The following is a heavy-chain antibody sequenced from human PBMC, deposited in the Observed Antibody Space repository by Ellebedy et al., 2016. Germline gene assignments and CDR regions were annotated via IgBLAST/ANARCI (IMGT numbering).Heavy chain of an antibody. J-gene: IGHJ3*02. Sequence: GGSLRLSCAASGFIFSDHYMDWVRQAPGKGLEWVSYISSSSSYTNYADSVKGRFTISRDNAKNSLYLQMNSLRAEDTAVYYCARDLPMMGDAFDIWGQGTMVTVSS. CDR3: ARDLPMMGDAFDI. D-gene: IGHD3-22*01. CDR2: ISSSSSYT. V-gene: IGHV3-11*06. CDR1: GFIFSDHY.